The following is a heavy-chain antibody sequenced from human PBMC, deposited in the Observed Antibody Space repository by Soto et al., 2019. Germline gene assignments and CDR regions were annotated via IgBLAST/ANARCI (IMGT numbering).Heavy chain of an antibody. D-gene: IGHD3-22*01. V-gene: IGHV3-23*01. CDR3: AKGSDSSRPYHFDF. CDR2: ITGGGGDT. J-gene: IGHJ4*02. CDR1: GFTFSNYA. Sequence: PWGSLRLSCAASGFTFSNYAMGWVRQAPGKGLEWFSAITGGGGDTYHADSVKGRFIISRDNSNGALFLQMNSLRAEDTAVYYCAKGSDSSRPYHFDFWAQGTLVTVSS.